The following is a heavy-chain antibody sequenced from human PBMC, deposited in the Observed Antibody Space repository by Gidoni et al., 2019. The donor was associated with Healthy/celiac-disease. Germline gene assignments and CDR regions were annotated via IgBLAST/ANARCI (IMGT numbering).Heavy chain of an antibody. CDR1: GGTFSSYA. J-gene: IGHJ4*02. CDR3: AREGLVGATNPLDY. CDR2: IIPIFGTA. V-gene: IGHV1-69*01. D-gene: IGHD1-26*01. Sequence: QVQLVQSGAEVKKPGSSVKVSCTASGGTFSSYAISWVRQAPGQGLEWMGGIIPIFGTANYAQKCQGRVTITADESTSTAYMELSSLRSEDTAVYYCAREGLVGATNPLDYWGQGTLVTVSS.